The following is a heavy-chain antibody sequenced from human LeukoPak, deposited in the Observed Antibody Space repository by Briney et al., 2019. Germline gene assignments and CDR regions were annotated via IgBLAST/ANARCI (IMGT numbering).Heavy chain of an antibody. J-gene: IGHJ4*02. CDR2: INWNGDST. CDR1: GFSFDDYG. D-gene: IGHD3-22*01. V-gene: IGHV3-20*04. Sequence: GESLRLSCAASGFSFDDYGLTWVRQAPGKGLEWVSGINWNGDSTDYADSVKGRFIISRDNAKDSLYLQMNSLRAEDTALYYCARDLRVVITGSFDSWGQGTLVTVSS. CDR3: ARDLRVVITGSFDS.